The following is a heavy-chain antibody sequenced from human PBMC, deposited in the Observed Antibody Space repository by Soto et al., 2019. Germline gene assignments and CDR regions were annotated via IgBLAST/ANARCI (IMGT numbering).Heavy chain of an antibody. CDR1: GAAFNTIT. V-gene: IGHV1-69*01. D-gene: IGHD6-13*01. Sequence: QVQLVQSGAEVKKPGSSVRVSCKPPGAAFNTITINWVRQATGQGLEWMGGVVPVFGSATYAQKFQGRVAITADASTSTFYMELSRLNSEDTALYYCVREDDTTGTYSWFDPLGQGTLVTVSS. J-gene: IGHJ5*02. CDR2: VVPVFGSA. CDR3: VREDDTTGTYSWFDP.